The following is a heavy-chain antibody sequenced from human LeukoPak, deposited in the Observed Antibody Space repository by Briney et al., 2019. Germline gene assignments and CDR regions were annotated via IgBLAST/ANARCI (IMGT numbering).Heavy chain of an antibody. CDR3: AKGRYYGSGTPRWFDP. CDR2: SSSSGTTM. CDR1: GFTVSSYE. Sequence: GGSLRLSCAASGFTVSSYEMNWVRQAPGKGLEWISYSSSSGTTMYYADSVKGRFTISRDNAKNTLYLQMNSLRAEDTAVYYCAKGRYYGSGTPRWFDPWGQGTLVTVSS. J-gene: IGHJ5*02. V-gene: IGHV3-48*03. D-gene: IGHD3-10*01.